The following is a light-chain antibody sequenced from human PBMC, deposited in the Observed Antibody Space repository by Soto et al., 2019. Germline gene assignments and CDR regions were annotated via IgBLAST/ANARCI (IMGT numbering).Light chain of an antibody. CDR2: EVS. V-gene: IGLV2-8*01. CDR3: SSYAGSKNV. Sequence: QSVLTQPPSASGSPGQSVTISCTGTSSDVGGYNYVSWYQQHPGKAPKLMIYEVSKRPSGVPDRFSGSKSGNMASLTVSGLQAEDEADYYCSSYAGSKNVFGTGTKLTVL. J-gene: IGLJ1*01. CDR1: SSDVGGYNY.